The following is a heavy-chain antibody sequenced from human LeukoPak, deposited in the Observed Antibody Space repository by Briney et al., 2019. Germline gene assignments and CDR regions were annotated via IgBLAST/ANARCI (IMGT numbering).Heavy chain of an antibody. CDR2: INHSGST. CDR3: ARGPRADDSSGYPVDY. V-gene: IGHV4-34*01. CDR1: GGSFSGYY. J-gene: IGHJ4*02. Sequence: SETLSLTCAVYGGSFSGYYWSWIRQPPGKGLEWIGEINHSGSTNYNPSLKSRVAISVDTSKNQFSLNLSSVTAADTAVYYCARGPRADDSSGYPVDYWGQGTLVTVSS. D-gene: IGHD3-22*01.